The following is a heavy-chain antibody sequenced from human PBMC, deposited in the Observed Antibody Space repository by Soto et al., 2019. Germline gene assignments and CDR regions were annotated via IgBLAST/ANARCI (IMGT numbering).Heavy chain of an antibody. CDR3: AREGDITAAFDY. D-gene: IGHD6-13*01. Sequence: GGSLRLSCVAPGLIFSNYAMSWVRQAPGKGLEWVSGISGSGGSPHYADAAKGRFTISRDNSKNTLFLQMNTLRAEDTAVYYCAREGDITAAFDYWGQGTLVTVSS. J-gene: IGHJ4*02. CDR1: GLIFSNYA. V-gene: IGHV3-23*01. CDR2: ISGSGGSP.